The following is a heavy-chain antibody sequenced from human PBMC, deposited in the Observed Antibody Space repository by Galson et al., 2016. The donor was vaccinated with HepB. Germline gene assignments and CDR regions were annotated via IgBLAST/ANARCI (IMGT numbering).Heavy chain of an antibody. J-gene: IGHJ6*02. CDR1: GFTFSASA. V-gene: IGHV3-73*01. Sequence: SLRLSCAASGFTFSASAIHWVRQASGKGLEWVGRVRSKPKNNATAYAASVKGRFIISRDDSKNMAFLQMDSLTTEDTAVYYCAAVGSSSTLDYYYGVDVWGQGTTVTVSS. D-gene: IGHD2-2*01. CDR2: VRSKPKNNAT. CDR3: AAVGSSSTLDYYYGVDV.